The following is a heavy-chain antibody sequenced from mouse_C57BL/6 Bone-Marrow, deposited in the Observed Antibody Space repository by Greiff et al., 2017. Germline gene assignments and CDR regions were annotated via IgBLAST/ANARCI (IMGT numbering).Heavy chain of an antibody. D-gene: IGHD2-12*01. CDR1: GFTFSNYW. CDR2: IRLKSDNYAT. J-gene: IGHJ2*01. Sequence: EVQVVESGGGLVQPGGSMKLSCVASGFTFSNYWMNWVRQSPEKGLEWVAQIRLKSDNYATHYAESVKGRFTISRDDSKSSVYLQMNNLRAEDTGIYYSTDATVVYFDYWGQGTTLTVSS. V-gene: IGHV6-3*01. CDR3: TDATVVYFDY.